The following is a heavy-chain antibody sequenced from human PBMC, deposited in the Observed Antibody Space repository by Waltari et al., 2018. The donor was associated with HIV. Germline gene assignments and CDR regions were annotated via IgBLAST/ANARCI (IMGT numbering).Heavy chain of an antibody. Sequence: QVQLVQSGSEVKKPGASVKVACKASGYTFTGYNMHWVRQAPGQGLEWMGRINPNSGNTNYAQNFQGRVTMTRDTSINTAYMELSSLRSDDTAIYYCTRDRGPGLRNWFDPWGQGTLVTVSS. CDR3: TRDRGPGLRNWFDP. CDR2: INPNSGNT. CDR1: GYTFTGYN. V-gene: IGHV1-2*06. J-gene: IGHJ5*02. D-gene: IGHD3-10*01.